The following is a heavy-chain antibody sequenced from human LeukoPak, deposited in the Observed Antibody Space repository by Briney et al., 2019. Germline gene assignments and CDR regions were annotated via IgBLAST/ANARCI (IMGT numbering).Heavy chain of an antibody. CDR3: AKQLGYCSDGSCYFPY. CDR1: GFTFSSSA. D-gene: IGHD2-15*01. J-gene: IGHJ4*02. CDR2: ISNNGGYT. Sequence: PGGSLRLSCAASGFTFSSSAMSWVRQAPGKGLEWVSAISNNGGYTYYADSVQGRFTIPRENSKSPLCLQMNSLRAEDTAVYYCAKQLGYCSDGSCYFPYWGQGTLVTVSS. V-gene: IGHV3-23*01.